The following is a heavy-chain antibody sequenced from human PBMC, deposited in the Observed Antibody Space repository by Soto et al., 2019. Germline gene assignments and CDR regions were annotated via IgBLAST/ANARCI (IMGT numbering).Heavy chain of an antibody. CDR2: IYHSGST. CDR1: GGSISSGGYS. CDR3: ASYCGGDCYRELPSYYFDY. D-gene: IGHD2-21*02. J-gene: IGHJ4*02. Sequence: QLQLQESGSGLVKPSQTLSLTCAVSGGSISSGGYSWSWIRQPPGKGLEWIGYIYHSGSTYYNPSRKTRVTISVDRSKNQFSLKLSSVTAADTAVYYCASYCGGDCYRELPSYYFDYWGQGTLVTVSS. V-gene: IGHV4-30-2*01.